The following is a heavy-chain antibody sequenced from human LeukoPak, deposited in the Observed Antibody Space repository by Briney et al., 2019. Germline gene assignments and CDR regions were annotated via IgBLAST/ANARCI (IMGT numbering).Heavy chain of an antibody. CDR1: GGTFYSYA. CDR3: ASQGSGSYYGYYYYYMDV. V-gene: IGHV1-69*13. D-gene: IGHD1-26*01. Sequence: SVKVSCKAPGGTFYSYAISWVRQAPGQGLEWMGGVISLFAAVYYAQKFQGRLNITADESTAYMELSSLRSEDTAVYYCASQGSGSYYGYYYYYMDVWGKGTTVTVSS. CDR2: VISLFAAV. J-gene: IGHJ6*03.